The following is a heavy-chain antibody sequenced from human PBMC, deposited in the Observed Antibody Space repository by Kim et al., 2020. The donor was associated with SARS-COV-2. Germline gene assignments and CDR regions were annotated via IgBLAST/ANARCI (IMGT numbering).Heavy chain of an antibody. V-gene: IGHV3-72*01. Sequence: GGSLRLSCAASGFTFSDHYMDWVRQAPGKGLEWVGRTRNKANSYTTEYAASVKGRFTISRDDSKNSLYLQMNSLKTEDTAVYYGARGTRGNFDYWGQGTLVTVSS. D-gene: IGHD3-10*01. CDR3: ARGTRGNFDY. CDR2: TRNKANSYTT. CDR1: GFTFSDHY. J-gene: IGHJ4*02.